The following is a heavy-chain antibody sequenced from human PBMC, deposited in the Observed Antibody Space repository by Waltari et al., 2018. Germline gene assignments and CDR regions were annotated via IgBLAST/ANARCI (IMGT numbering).Heavy chain of an antibody. D-gene: IGHD6-13*01. J-gene: IGHJ6*02. CDR2: ISSSSSTI. Sequence: EVQLVESGGGLVQPGGSLRLSCAASGFTFSSYSMNWVRQAPGKGLERVSYISSSSSTIYYADSVKGRFTISRDNAKNSLYLQMNSLRAEDTAVYYCARDRRSSWYFEYYYYGMDVWGQGTTVTVSS. CDR1: GFTFSSYS. CDR3: ARDRRSSWYFEYYYYGMDV. V-gene: IGHV3-48*01.